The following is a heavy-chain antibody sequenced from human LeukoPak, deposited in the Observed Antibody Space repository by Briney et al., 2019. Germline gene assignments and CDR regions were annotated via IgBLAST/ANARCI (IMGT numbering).Heavy chain of an antibody. Sequence: PSETLSLTCVVSSASVTSHYWAWIRQPARKGLEWVGRVHFSGSTNYNPSLRSRVAISLDKSKNELSLTLKSVSAADTAVYYCTRDESSRDDSGAYHYWGRGVLVTVSS. D-gene: IGHD3-22*01. CDR3: TRDESSRDDSGAYHY. CDR1: SASVTSHY. CDR2: VHFSGST. V-gene: IGHV4-4*07. J-gene: IGHJ4*02.